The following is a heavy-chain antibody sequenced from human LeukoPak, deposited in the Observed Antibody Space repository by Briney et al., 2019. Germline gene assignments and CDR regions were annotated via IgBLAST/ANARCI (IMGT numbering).Heavy chain of an antibody. Sequence: PGGSLRLSCAASRFTLSSYSMNWVRQAPGKGLEWDSSISSTNSHIYYADSVKGRFTFSRDNAKNSLYLQMNSLRAEDRAVYYCARDMTTVTTCYFQYLGQGTLVTVSS. J-gene: IGHJ1*01. D-gene: IGHD4-17*01. V-gene: IGHV3-21*01. CDR1: RFTLSSYS. CDR3: ARDMTTVTTCYFQY. CDR2: ISSTNSHI.